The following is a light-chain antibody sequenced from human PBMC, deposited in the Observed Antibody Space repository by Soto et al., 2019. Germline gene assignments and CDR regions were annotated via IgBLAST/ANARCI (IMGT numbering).Light chain of an antibody. V-gene: IGKV3-11*01. Sequence: EIVLTQSPATLSLSPGERATLSCRASQSVSSYLAWYQQKPGQAPRLLIYDASNRATGIPARFSGSGAGTDFTLTISSLYPEDFAVYYLQQRSNWPPRFTFGPGPKVDIK. J-gene: IGKJ3*01. CDR3: QQRSNWPPRFT. CDR2: DAS. CDR1: QSVSSY.